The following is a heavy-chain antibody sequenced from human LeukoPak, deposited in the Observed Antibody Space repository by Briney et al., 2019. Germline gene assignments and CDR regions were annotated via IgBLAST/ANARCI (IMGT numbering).Heavy chain of an antibody. J-gene: IGHJ4*02. CDR1: GYTFTTYA. V-gene: IGHV1-3*03. Sequence: ASVKVSCKASGYTFTTYAMHWVRQAPGQRLEWMGWINAGNGNTKYSQEFQGRVTITRDTSASTAYMELSSLRSEDMAVYYCAREDSSGFFDYWGQGTLVTVSS. CDR2: INAGNGNT. D-gene: IGHD3-22*01. CDR3: AREDSSGFFDY.